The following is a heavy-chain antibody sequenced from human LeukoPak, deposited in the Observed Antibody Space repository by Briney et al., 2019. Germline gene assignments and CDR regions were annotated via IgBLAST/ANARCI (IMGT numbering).Heavy chain of an antibody. D-gene: IGHD3-16*01. CDR1: GGSMSNYY. CDR3: ARGRGSDY. J-gene: IGHJ4*02. V-gene: IGHV4-59*01. Sequence: SETLSLTCTVSGGSMSNYYWSWIRQPPGKGLEWIGCISYRGSTNYNPSLKSRVTMSVDTSKNQFSLKLTSVTAADTAVYYCARGRGSDYWGQGTLVTVSS. CDR2: ISYRGST.